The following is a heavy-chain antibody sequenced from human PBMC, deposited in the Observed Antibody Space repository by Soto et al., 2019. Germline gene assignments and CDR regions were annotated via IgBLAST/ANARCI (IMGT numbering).Heavy chain of an antibody. J-gene: IGHJ6*04. D-gene: IGHD5-12*01. CDR2: IIPIFGTA. CDR1: GGTFSSYA. CDR3: ASNQGVGVATIYSSHSGMDV. V-gene: IGHV1-69*13. Sequence: SVKVSCKASGGTFSSYAISWVRQAPGQGLEWMGGIIPIFGTANYAQKFQGRVTITADESTSTAYMALSSLRSEDTAVYYCASNQGVGVATIYSSHSGMDVCDKGPTGTGST.